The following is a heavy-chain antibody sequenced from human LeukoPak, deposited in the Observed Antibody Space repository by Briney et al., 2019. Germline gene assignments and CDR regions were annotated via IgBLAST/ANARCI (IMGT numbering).Heavy chain of an antibody. D-gene: IGHD6-13*01. CDR1: GGSISSYY. CDR2: IYYSGST. J-gene: IGHJ4*02. V-gene: IGHV4-59*01. Sequence: SETLSLTCTVSGGSISSYYWSWIRQPPGKGLEWIGYIYYSGSTNYNPSLKSRVTISVDTSKNQFSLKLSSVTAADTAVHYCARAAAGLDYWGQGTLVTVSS. CDR3: ARAAAGLDY.